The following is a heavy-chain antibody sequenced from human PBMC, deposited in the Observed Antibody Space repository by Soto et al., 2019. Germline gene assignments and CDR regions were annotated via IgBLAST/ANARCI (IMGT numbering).Heavy chain of an antibody. CDR3: ARGRYRGPFDY. V-gene: IGHV4-39*07. CDR1: GGSISSSSYY. D-gene: IGHD5-12*01. Sequence: SETLSLTCTVSGGSISSSSYYWGWIRQPPGKGLEWIGSIYYSGSTYYNPSLKSRVTISVDTSKNQFSLKLSSVTAADTAVYYCARGRYRGPFDYWGQGTLVTVSS. J-gene: IGHJ4*02. CDR2: IYYSGST.